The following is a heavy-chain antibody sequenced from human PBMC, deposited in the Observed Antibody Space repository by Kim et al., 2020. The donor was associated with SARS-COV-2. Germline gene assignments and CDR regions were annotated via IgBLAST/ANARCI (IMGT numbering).Heavy chain of an antibody. D-gene: IGHD2-15*01. CDR3: AKERLQHGYYFDF. CDR2: IYGRGSDT. Sequence: GSLRLSCTGSGFTFRNYFLSWVRQAPGKGLEWVSGIYGRGSDTYYADSVKGRFTISRDNSKNTPYLQMNSLRAEDTALYYCAKERLQHGYYFDFWGQGTLVTVSS. V-gene: IGHV3-23*01. J-gene: IGHJ4*02. CDR1: GFTFRNYF.